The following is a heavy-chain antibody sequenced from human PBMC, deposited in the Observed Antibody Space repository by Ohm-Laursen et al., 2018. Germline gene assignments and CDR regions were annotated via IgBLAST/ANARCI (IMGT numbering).Heavy chain of an antibody. J-gene: IGHJ4*02. CDR3: ARDPSSGWSGGIYYFDY. CDR1: GYTFTSYY. CDR2: INPSGGST. D-gene: IGHD6-19*01. Sequence: AASVKVSCKASGYTFTSYYMHWVRQAPGQGLEWMGIINPSGGSTSYAQKFQGRVTMTRDTSTSTAYMELRSLRSDDTAVYYCARDPSSGWSGGIYYFDYWGQGTLVTVSS. V-gene: IGHV1-46*01.